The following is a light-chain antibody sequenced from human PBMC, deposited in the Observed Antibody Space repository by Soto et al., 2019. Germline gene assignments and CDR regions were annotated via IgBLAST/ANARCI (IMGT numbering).Light chain of an antibody. Sequence: EIVMTQSPATLSVSPGERATLSCRASQSVSSNLAWYQQKPGQAPRLLIYGASTRATGIPARFSGSGFGTEFTLTISSLQSEYFAVYYCQQYNNWPAYTFGQGPKLEIK. CDR2: GAS. J-gene: IGKJ2*01. CDR1: QSVSSN. V-gene: IGKV3-15*01. CDR3: QQYNNWPAYT.